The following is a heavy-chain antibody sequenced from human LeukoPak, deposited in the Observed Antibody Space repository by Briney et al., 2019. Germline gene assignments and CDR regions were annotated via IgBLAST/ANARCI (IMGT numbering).Heavy chain of an antibody. CDR2: VSSSGSTI. J-gene: IGHJ6*04. D-gene: IGHD2-15*01. CDR1: GFTFRSFE. Sequence: GGSLRLSCAASGFTFRSFEIDWVRQAPGKGLEWVSYVSSSGSTIYYADSLKGRFTVSRDNAKNSLYLQMNSLRAEDTAVYYCAREAAGYYGVDVWGKGTTVSVSS. V-gene: IGHV3-48*03. CDR3: AREAAGYYGVDV.